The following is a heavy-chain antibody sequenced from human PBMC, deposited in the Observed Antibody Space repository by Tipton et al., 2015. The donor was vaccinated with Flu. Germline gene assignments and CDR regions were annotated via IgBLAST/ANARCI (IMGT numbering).Heavy chain of an antibody. D-gene: IGHD6-19*01. CDR1: GDSMSSYY. V-gene: IGHV4-38-2*02. CDR2: IYRTGST. J-gene: IGHJ3*02. CDR3: ARALNSGREYAFDI. Sequence: GLVKPSETLSLSCTVSGDSMSSYYWSWIRQSPGEGLQWIASIYRTGSTYYNPSLKSRVTMSVDTTKNLFYLKLTSVTAADTAVYYCARALNSGREYAFDIWGQGAVVTVSS.